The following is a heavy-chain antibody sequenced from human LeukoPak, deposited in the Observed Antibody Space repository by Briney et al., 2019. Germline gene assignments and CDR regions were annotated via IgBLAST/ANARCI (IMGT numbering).Heavy chain of an antibody. Sequence: PSETLSLTCTVSGGSISSGDYYWSWIRQPPGKGLEWIGYIYYSGRTYYNPSLKGRVTISVDTSKNQFSLKLISVTAAYTALYFYARVKEMATIGRGFDIWGQGTMVTVSS. J-gene: IGHJ3*02. CDR2: IYYSGRT. V-gene: IGHV4-30-4*08. D-gene: IGHD5-24*01. CDR1: GGSISSGDYY. CDR3: ARVKEMATIGRGFDI.